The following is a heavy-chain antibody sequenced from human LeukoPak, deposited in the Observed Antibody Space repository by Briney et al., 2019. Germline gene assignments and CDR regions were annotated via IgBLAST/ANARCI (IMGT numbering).Heavy chain of an antibody. V-gene: IGHV3-7*05. CDR1: GFTFRDYW. CDR2: IKQDGSEK. J-gene: IGHJ5*02. CDR3: ARDSSEWVAQHLDP. Sequence: PGGSLRLSCAASGFTFRDYWMNWVRQAPGKGLEWVASIKQDGSEKYYVDSVKGRFTISRDNAKNSLYLQMNSLRAEDTAVYYCARDSSEWVAQHLDPWGQGILVTVSS. D-gene: IGHD6-19*01.